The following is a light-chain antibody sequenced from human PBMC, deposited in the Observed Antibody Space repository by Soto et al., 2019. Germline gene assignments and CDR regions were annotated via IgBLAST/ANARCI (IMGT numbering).Light chain of an antibody. V-gene: IGKV3-20*01. CDR2: GAS. J-gene: IGKJ1*01. CDR1: SSY. CDR3: QQYISSSWT. Sequence: EIALTQSPGTLSLSPGERATLSCRASSSYLAWYQQKVGQAPRLLIYGASIRATGITDRFSGSASGTDFTLTISRLDPEDSAVYYCQQYISSSWTFGKGTKVDI.